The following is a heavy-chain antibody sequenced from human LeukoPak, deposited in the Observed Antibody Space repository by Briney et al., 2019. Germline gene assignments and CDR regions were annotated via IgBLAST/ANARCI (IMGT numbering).Heavy chain of an antibody. V-gene: IGHV3-23*01. CDR2: ISGSGGST. D-gene: IGHD3-22*01. J-gene: IGHJ4*02. CDR3: AKGLYYYDSSGYPPRD. Sequence: GRSLRLSCAASGFTFSSYAMSWVRQAPGKGLEWVSAISGSGGSTYYADSVKGRFTISRDNSKNTLYLQMNSLRAEDTAVYYCAKGLYYYDSSGYPPRDWGQGTLVTVSS. CDR1: GFTFSSYA.